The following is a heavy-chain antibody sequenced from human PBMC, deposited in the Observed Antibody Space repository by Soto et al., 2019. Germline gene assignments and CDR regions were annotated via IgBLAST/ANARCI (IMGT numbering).Heavy chain of an antibody. D-gene: IGHD3-16*01. V-gene: IGHV3-43*01. Sequence: PGGSLRLSCAASGFTFDDYTMHWVRQAPGKGLEWVSLISWDGGSTYYADSVKGRFTISRDNSNNSLYLQMNSLRTEDTALYYCAKGDPAPVEYYFDYWGQGTLVTVSS. J-gene: IGHJ4*02. CDR3: AKGDPAPVEYYFDY. CDR2: ISWDGGST. CDR1: GFTFDDYT.